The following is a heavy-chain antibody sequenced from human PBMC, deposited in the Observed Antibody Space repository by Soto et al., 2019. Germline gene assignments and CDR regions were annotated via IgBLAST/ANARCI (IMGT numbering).Heavy chain of an antibody. CDR3: ARGGGGYTWFNEF. Sequence: QEQLVQSGAEVKKPGSSVKVSCKASGGLFSSYPLSWVRQVPGQGLEWMGGIIPVFQTAYYTQRFQGRVTITADESTNTAYMELSSLRSEDTAIYYCARGGGGYTWFNEFWGQGTLVTVSS. CDR2: IIPVFQTA. D-gene: IGHD2-21*01. V-gene: IGHV1-69*01. J-gene: IGHJ4*02. CDR1: GGLFSSYP.